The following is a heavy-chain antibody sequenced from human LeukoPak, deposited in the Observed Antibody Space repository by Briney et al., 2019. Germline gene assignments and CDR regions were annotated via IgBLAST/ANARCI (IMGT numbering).Heavy chain of an antibody. D-gene: IGHD3-22*01. CDR1: GYTFTSYD. J-gene: IGHJ1*01. CDR3: ARGLRDSSGREYFQH. Sequence: GASVKVSCKASGYTFTSYDISWVRQAAGQGLEWMGWMNPNSGNTGYAQEFKGRVTMTGNTSINTAYMELSSLRSEDTAVYYCARGLRDSSGREYFQHWGQGTLVTVSS. V-gene: IGHV1-8*01. CDR2: MNPNSGNT.